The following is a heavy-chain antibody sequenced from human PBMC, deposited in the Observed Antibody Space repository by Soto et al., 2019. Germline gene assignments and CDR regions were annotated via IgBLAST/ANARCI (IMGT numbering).Heavy chain of an antibody. CDR1: GYPFNTYG. CDR2: ISACDGKT. Sequence: GASVKVSCKTSGYPFNTYGINWVRQAPGQGLELMGWISACDGKTMYAEKFQGRVTMTTDTSTSTAYMELRSLRSDDTAIYYCARDPHEFWTSYWFDPWGQGTPVTV. V-gene: IGHV1-18*01. D-gene: IGHD3-3*01. J-gene: IGHJ5*02. CDR3: ARDPHEFWTSYWFDP.